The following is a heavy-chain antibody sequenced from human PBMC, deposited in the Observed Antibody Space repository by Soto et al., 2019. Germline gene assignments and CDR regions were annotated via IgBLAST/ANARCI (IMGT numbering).Heavy chain of an antibody. CDR2: CRSRSAGGTV. J-gene: IGHJ4*02. CDR1: GITFSEAW. D-gene: IGHD3-10*01. V-gene: IGHV3-15*01. Sequence: SLRLSCVASGITFSEAWMNWVRQAPGKGLEWVGRCRSRSAGGTVDYAAPVKGRFTISRDDSKNTLSLQMNSLKTEDTAIYFCVTGFGFWGQGTLVTVSS. CDR3: VTGFGF.